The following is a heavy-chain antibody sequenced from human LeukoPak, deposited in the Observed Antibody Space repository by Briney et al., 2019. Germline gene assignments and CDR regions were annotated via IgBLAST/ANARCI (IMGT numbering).Heavy chain of an antibody. D-gene: IGHD6-13*01. Sequence: SETLSLTCTVSGGSISTNYWSWGRQPAGKGLGWVGLVSPTALPTYNPSLANRVTMSVDTSKRHFSLKLRSVPAADTAVYYCASGGRISAANSFDPCGQGTLFTVSS. CDR3: ASGGRISAANSFDP. CDR1: GGSISTNY. CDR2: VSPTALP. J-gene: IGHJ5*02. V-gene: IGHV4-4*07.